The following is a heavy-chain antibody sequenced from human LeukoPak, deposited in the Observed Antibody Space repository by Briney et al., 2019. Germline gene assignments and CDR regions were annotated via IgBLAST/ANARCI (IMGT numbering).Heavy chain of an antibody. Sequence: SVKVSCKSSGGTFSSYAISWVRQAPGQGLEWMGRIIPILGIANYAQKFQGRVTITADKSTSTAYMELSSLRSEDTAVYYCASGYDSFSAFDIWGQGTMVTVSS. D-gene: IGHD5-12*01. CDR3: ASGYDSFSAFDI. J-gene: IGHJ3*02. CDR2: IIPILGIA. CDR1: GGTFSSYA. V-gene: IGHV1-69*04.